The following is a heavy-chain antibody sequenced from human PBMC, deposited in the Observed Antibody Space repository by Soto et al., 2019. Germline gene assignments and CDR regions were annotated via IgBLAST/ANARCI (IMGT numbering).Heavy chain of an antibody. V-gene: IGHV4-61*01. CDR1: GGSVSSGSYY. Sequence: SETLSLTCTVSGGSVSSGSYYWSWIRQPPGKGLEWIGYIYYSGSTNYNPSLKSRVTISVDTSKNQFSLKLSSVTAADTAVYYCARVSLDHPIFGVVISLYYYGMDVWGQGPTVTVSS. CDR3: ARVSLDHPIFGVVISLYYYGMDV. CDR2: IYYSGST. J-gene: IGHJ6*02. D-gene: IGHD3-3*01.